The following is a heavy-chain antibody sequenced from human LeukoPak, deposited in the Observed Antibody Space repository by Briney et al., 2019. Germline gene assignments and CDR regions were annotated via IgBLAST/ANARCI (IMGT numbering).Heavy chain of an antibody. CDR1: GFTLSSYG. Sequence: GRSLRLSCAASGFTLSSYGMHWVRQAPGKGLEWVAVIWYDGSNKYYADSVKGRFTISRDNSKNTLCLQMNSLRAEDTAVYYCARESMSPTTVTTYYFDYWGQGTLVTVSS. J-gene: IGHJ4*02. V-gene: IGHV3-33*01. CDR2: IWYDGSNK. D-gene: IGHD4-17*01. CDR3: ARESMSPTTVTTYYFDY.